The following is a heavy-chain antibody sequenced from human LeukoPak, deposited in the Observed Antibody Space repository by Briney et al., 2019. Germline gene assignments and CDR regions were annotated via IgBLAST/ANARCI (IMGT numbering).Heavy chain of an antibody. D-gene: IGHD3-10*01. CDR2: ISAYNGNT. J-gene: IGHJ4*02. V-gene: IGHV1-18*01. CDR1: GYTFTSYD. Sequence: ASVKVSCKASGYTFTSYDINWVRQAPGQGLEWMGWISAYNGNTNYAQKLQGRVTMTTDTSTSTAYMELRSLRSDDTAVYYCARDYYGSGSYCKWDYWGQGTLVTVSS. CDR3: ARDYYGSGSYCKWDY.